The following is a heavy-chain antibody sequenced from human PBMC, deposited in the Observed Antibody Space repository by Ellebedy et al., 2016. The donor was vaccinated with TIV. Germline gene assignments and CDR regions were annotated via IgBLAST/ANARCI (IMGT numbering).Heavy chain of an antibody. D-gene: IGHD3-10*01. Sequence: GESLKISCTASGFIFSTYGMHWVRQAPGKGLEWVAVIWSDGSNPYYADSVKGRFTISRDNSKKTLFLQMSSLRAEDTALYYCARDIGPGALDYWGQGTLVTVSA. V-gene: IGHV3-33*08. CDR3: ARDIGPGALDY. J-gene: IGHJ4*02. CDR2: IWSDGSNP. CDR1: GFIFSTYG.